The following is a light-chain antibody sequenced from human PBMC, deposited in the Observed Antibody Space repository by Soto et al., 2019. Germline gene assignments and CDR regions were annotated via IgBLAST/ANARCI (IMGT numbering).Light chain of an antibody. Sequence: QSVLTQPASVSGSPGQSITISCSGTTSDVGIYNLVSWYQQHPGKAPKLVIYEVDKRPSGVSNRFSGSRSGNTASLTISGLQSEDEADYYCSSYACSRWVFGGGTQLTVL. CDR2: EVD. CDR3: SSYACSRWV. V-gene: IGLV2-23*02. CDR1: TSDVGIYNL. J-gene: IGLJ3*02.